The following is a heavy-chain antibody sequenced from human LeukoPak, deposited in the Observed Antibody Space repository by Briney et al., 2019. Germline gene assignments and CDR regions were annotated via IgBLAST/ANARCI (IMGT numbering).Heavy chain of an antibody. CDR1: GFTFSSYA. J-gene: IGHJ4*02. CDR2: ISYDGSNK. CDR3: ARAHYVSGSYYNDY. Sequence: GRSLRLSCAASGFTFSSYAMHWVRQAPGKGLEWVAVISYDGSNKYYADSVKGRFTISRDISKNTLYLQMNSLSAEDTALYYCARAHYVSGSYYNDYWGQGTLVTVPS. D-gene: IGHD3-10*01. V-gene: IGHV3-30*04.